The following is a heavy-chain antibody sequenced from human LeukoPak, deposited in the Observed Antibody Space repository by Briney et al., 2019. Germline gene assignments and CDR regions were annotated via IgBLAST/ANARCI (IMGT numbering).Heavy chain of an antibody. CDR2: INPNSGGT. Sequence: ASVKVSCKASGYTFTGYYMHWVRQAPGQGLEWMGWINPNSGGTNYAQKLQGRVTMTRDTSISTAYMELSRLRSDDTAVYYCAGDDPRGWYYFDYWGQGTLVTVSS. J-gene: IGHJ4*02. CDR3: AGDDPRGWYYFDY. D-gene: IGHD3-10*01. V-gene: IGHV1-2*02. CDR1: GYTFTGYY.